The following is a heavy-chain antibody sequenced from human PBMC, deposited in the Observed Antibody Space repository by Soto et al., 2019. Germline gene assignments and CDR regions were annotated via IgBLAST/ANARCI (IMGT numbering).Heavy chain of an antibody. CDR2: ISGSGGST. Sequence: EVQLLESGGGLVQPGGSLRLSCAASGFTFSSYAMSWVRQAPGKGLEWVSAISGSGGSTYYADSAKGRFTISRDNSKNTLYLQMNSLRAEDTAVYYCAKGIKPLYYFDYWGQGTLVTVSS. CDR1: GFTFSSYA. V-gene: IGHV3-23*01. CDR3: AKGIKPLYYFDY. J-gene: IGHJ4*02.